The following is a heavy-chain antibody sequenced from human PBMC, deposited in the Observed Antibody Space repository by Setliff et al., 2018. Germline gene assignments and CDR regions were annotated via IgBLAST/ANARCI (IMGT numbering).Heavy chain of an antibody. D-gene: IGHD2-2*01. V-gene: IGHV1-69*06. CDR2: IIPIFGTT. J-gene: IGHJ6*03. CDR3: AGAGLEHCSSTSCSIRHYYMDV. Sequence: GASVKVSCKASGGTFSSYAISWVRQAPGQGLEWMGRIIPIFGTTNYAQKFQGRVTITADKSTSTAYMELSSLRSEDTAVYYCAGAGLEHCSSTSCSIRHYYMDVWGKGTTVTVSS. CDR1: GGTFSSYA.